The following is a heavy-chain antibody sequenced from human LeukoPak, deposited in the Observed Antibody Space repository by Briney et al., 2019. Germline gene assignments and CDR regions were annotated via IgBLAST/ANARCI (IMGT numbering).Heavy chain of an antibody. V-gene: IGHV3-53*01. CDR3: ARDPGTAMDY. D-gene: IGHD5-18*01. CDR1: GFTVSSNY. CDR2: IYSGGST. Sequence: AGYLSLSCAASGFTVSSNYMSRVRPAPGKGLEWVSVIYSGGSTYYADSVKGRFTISRDNSKNTLYLQMNSLRAEDTAVYYCARDPGTAMDYWGQGTLVTVSS. J-gene: IGHJ4*02.